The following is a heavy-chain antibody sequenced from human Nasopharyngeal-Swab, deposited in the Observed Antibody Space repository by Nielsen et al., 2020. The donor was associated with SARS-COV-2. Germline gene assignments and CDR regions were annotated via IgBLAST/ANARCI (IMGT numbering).Heavy chain of an antibody. J-gene: IGHJ4*02. D-gene: IGHD3-10*01. CDR3: ARRRWFGELCY. V-gene: IGHV4-34*01. CDR1: GGSFSGYY. CDR2: INHSGST. Sequence: SETLSLTCAVYGGSFSGYYWSWIRQPPGKGLEWIGEINHSGSTNYNPSLKNRVTISVDTSKNQFSLKLSSVTAADTAVYYCARRRWFGELCYWGQGTLVTVSS.